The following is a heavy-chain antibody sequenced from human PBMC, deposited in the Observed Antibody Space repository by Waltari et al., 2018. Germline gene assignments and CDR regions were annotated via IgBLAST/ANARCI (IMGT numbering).Heavy chain of an antibody. CDR2: VDPADSET. Sequence: EVQLVQSGAEVKKPGATVKISCKASGYTFTDYYIHWVQQAPGKGREWMGRVDPADSETIDAEKFQGRVTITADTSTDTAYMELSSLRSEDTAVYYCATVLTTVPTYWFDPWGQGTLVTVSS. J-gene: IGHJ5*02. CDR3: ATVLTTVPTYWFDP. CDR1: GYTFTDYY. V-gene: IGHV1-69-2*01. D-gene: IGHD4-4*01.